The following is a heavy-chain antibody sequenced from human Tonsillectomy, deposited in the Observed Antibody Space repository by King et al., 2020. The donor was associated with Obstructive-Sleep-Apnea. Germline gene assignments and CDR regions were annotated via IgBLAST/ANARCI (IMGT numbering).Heavy chain of an antibody. V-gene: IGHV4-59*08. D-gene: IGHD1-7*01. J-gene: IGHJ4*02. CDR3: ARYPAGTAFHFDY. CDR2: IYYSGST. Sequence: QLQLQESGPGLVKPSETLSLTCTVSGGSISSYYWSWIRQPPGKGLEWIGYIYYSGSTNYNPSLKSRVTISVDTSKNQFSLKLSSVTAADTAVYYCARYPAGTAFHFDYWGQGTLVTVSS. CDR1: GGSISSYY.